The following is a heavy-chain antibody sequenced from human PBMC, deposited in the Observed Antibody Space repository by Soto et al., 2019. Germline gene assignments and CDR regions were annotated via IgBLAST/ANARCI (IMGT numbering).Heavy chain of an antibody. V-gene: IGHV1-2*04. J-gene: IGHJ4*02. D-gene: IGHD6-19*01. Sequence: ASVKVSCKASGYTFTGYYMHWVRQAPGQGLEWMGWINPNSGDTNYAQKFQGWVTMTRNTSISTAYMELSSLRSEDTAVYYCARGRVWSAVAGIDFDYWGQGTLVTVSS. CDR1: GYTFTGYY. CDR2: INPNSGDT. CDR3: ARGRVWSAVAGIDFDY.